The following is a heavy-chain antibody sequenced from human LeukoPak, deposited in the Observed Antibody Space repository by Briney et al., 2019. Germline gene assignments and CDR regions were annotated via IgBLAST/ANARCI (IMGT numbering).Heavy chain of an antibody. CDR2: IYHSGST. D-gene: IGHD4-23*01. V-gene: IGHV4-38-2*01. J-gene: IGHJ4*02. CDR1: GHSISSGYY. CDR3: ARHDYGGNSEVY. Sequence: TSETLSLTCGVSGHSISSGYYWGWIRQPPGKGLEWIGSIYHSGSTYYNPSLKSRVTISVDTFKNQFSLKLSSVTAADTAVYYCARHDYGGNSEVYWGEGPLVTVSS.